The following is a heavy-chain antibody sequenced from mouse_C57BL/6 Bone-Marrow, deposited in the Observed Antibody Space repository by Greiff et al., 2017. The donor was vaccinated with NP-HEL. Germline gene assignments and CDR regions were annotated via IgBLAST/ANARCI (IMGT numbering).Heavy chain of an antibody. D-gene: IGHD1-1*01. CDR1: GYTFTSYW. V-gene: IGHV1-55*01. CDR2: IYPGSGST. Sequence: QVQLQQPGAELVKPGASVKMSCKASGYTFTSYWITWVKQRPGQGLEWIGDIYPGSGSTNYNEKFKSKATLTVDTSSSTAYMQLSSLTSEDSAVYYCARGEGYGSSTEGYFDYWGQGTTLTVSS. CDR3: ARGEGYGSSTEGYFDY. J-gene: IGHJ2*01.